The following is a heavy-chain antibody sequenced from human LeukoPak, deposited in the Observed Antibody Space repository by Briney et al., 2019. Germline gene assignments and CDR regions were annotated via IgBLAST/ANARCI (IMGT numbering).Heavy chain of an antibody. CDR3: AKDRGSSWVLVSFDN. CDR1: GFTFSTYG. Sequence: GGSLRLSCAPSGFTFSTYGMHWVRQAPGKGLEWVALIWYDGSKTNYADSVKGRFTISRDNSMNTLYLQMNSLRAEDTAVYYCAKDRGSSWVLVSFDNWGQGTLVTVSS. CDR2: IWYDGSKT. V-gene: IGHV3-33*06. D-gene: IGHD6-13*01. J-gene: IGHJ4*02.